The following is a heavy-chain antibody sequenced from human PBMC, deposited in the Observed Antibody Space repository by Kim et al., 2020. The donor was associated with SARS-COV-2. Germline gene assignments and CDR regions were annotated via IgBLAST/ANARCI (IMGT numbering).Heavy chain of an antibody. CDR3: ARQVLVAGIREGSFDY. J-gene: IGHJ4*02. CDR2: IYYSGST. V-gene: IGHV4-39*01. CDR1: GGSISSSSYY. Sequence: SETLSLTCTVSGGSISSSSYYWGWIRQTPGKGLEWIGNIYYSGSTYYNPSLKTRVTISVDTSRNQFSLKLSSVTAADTAVYYCARQVLVAGIREGSFDYWGQGTLVTVSS. D-gene: IGHD6-19*01.